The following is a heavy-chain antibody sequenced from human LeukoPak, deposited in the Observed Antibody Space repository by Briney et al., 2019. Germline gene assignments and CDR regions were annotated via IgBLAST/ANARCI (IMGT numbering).Heavy chain of an antibody. D-gene: IGHD3-10*01. Sequence: NSSETLSLTCTVSGGSISTYYWSWIRQPPGKGLEWIGYIYYSGSTNYNPSLKSRVTISVDTSKNQFSLKLNSVTAADTAIYYCARKPIFASGRHWYYFDNWGQGTLVTVPS. CDR3: ARKPIFASGRHWYYFDN. V-gene: IGHV4-59*08. CDR1: GGSISTYY. J-gene: IGHJ4*02. CDR2: IYYSGST.